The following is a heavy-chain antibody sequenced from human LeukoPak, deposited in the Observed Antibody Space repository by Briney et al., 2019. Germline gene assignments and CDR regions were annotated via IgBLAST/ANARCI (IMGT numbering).Heavy chain of an antibody. CDR1: GNTLTELS. CDR2: FDPEDGET. CDR3: ARSLRNLGRSPTAY. D-gene: IGHD1-14*01. Sequence: GASVKVSCKGSGNTLTELSMHWVRQAPGKGLEWMGGFDPEDGETIYAQKFQGRVTMTEDTSTDTAYMELSSLRSEDTAVYYCARSLRNLGRSPTAYWGQGTLVTVSS. V-gene: IGHV1-24*01. J-gene: IGHJ4*02.